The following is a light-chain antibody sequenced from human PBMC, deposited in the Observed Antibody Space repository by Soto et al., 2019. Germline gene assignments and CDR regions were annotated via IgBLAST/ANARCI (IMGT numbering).Light chain of an antibody. V-gene: IGLV1-51*01. CDR1: ISNIGDNH. CDR2: DNN. CDR3: GTWDTTMSGLL. Sequence: QSVLTQPPSASAAPGQRVTICCSGTISNIGDNHVSWYRQVPGKAPKLLIYDNNKRRSGIPNRFSGSRSGTSATLAITGLQTGDEADYICGTWDTTMSGLLFGGGTKVTVL. J-gene: IGLJ2*01.